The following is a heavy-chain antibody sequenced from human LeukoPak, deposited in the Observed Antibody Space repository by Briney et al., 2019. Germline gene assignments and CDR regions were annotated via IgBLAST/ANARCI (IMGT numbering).Heavy chain of an antibody. CDR1: GFTFSSYS. J-gene: IGHJ6*02. CDR3: ARDLDCSSTSCYYGVDYYYGMDV. V-gene: IGHV3-21*01. CDR2: ISSSSSYI. D-gene: IGHD2-2*01. Sequence: GGSLRLSCAASGFTFSSYSMNWVRQAPGKGLEWVSSISSSSSYIYYADSVKGRFTISRDNAKNSLYLQMNSLRAEDTAVYYRARDLDCSSTSCYYGVDYYYGMDVWGQGTTVTVSS.